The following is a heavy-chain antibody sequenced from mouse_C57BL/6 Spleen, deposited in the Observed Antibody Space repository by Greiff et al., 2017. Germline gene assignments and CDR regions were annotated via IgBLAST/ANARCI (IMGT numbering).Heavy chain of an antibody. CDR3: ARHEEGAYYSNYGGAMDY. V-gene: IGHV1-62-2*01. CDR2: FYPGSGSI. Sequence: QVQLQQSGAELVKPGASVKLSCKASGYTFTEYTIHWVKQRSGQGLEWIGWFYPGSGSIKYNEKFKDKATLTADKSSSTVYMELSRLTAEDAAVYFCARHEEGAYYSNYGGAMDYWGQGASVTVSS. D-gene: IGHD2-5*01. J-gene: IGHJ4*01. CDR1: GYTFTEYT.